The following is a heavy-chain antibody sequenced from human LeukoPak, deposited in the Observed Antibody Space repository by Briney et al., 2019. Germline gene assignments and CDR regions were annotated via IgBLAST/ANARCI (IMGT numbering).Heavy chain of an antibody. Sequence: SVRVSCKASGYTFTAYYIHWVRQAPGQGLEWMGGIIPIFGTANYAQKFQGRVTITADESTSTAYMELSSLRSEDTAVYYCATRSGSGYNYYYGMDVWGQGTTVTVSS. CDR3: ATRSGSGYNYYYGMDV. CDR1: GYTFTAYY. J-gene: IGHJ6*02. V-gene: IGHV1-69*13. CDR2: IIPIFGTA. D-gene: IGHD3-22*01.